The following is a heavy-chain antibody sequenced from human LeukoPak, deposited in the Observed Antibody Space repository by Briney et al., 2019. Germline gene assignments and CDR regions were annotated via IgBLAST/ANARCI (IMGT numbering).Heavy chain of an antibody. J-gene: IGHJ3*02. D-gene: IGHD3-10*01. V-gene: IGHV1-69*04. Sequence: ASVKVSCKASGGTFSSYAISWVRQAPGQGLEWMGRIIPNLGIANYAQKFQGRVTITADKSTSTAYMELSSLRSEDMAVYYCAREGVAYQFRGGDDAFDIWGQGTMVTVSS. CDR1: GGTFSSYA. CDR2: IIPNLGIA. CDR3: AREGVAYQFRGGDDAFDI.